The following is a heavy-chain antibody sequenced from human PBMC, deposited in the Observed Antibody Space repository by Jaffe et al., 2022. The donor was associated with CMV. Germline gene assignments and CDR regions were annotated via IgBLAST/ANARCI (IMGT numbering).Heavy chain of an antibody. CDR3: ARDRCSGGSCYSDAFDI. J-gene: IGHJ3*02. V-gene: IGHV3-21*01. CDR2: ISSSSSYI. CDR1: GFTFSSYS. D-gene: IGHD2-15*01. Sequence: EVQLVESGGGLVKPGGSLRLSCAASGFTFSSYSMNWVRQAPGKGLEWVSSISSSSSYIYYADSVKGRFTISRDNAKNSLYLQMNSLRAEDTAVYYCARDRCSGGSCYSDAFDIWGQGTMVTVSS.